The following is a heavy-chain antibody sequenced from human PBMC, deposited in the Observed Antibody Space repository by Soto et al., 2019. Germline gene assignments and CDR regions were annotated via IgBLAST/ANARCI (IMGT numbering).Heavy chain of an antibody. D-gene: IGHD3-10*01. Sequence: GGSLRLSCAASGFTFSDYYMTWIRQAPGKGLEWVSIIFSSGESFYADSVKGRFTISRDSSDNTVYLQMNSLKAEDTAVYYCARGGIGMVRTFDHWGQGTLVTVSS. CDR1: GFTFSDYY. CDR3: ARGGIGMVRTFDH. J-gene: IGHJ4*02. CDR2: IFSSGES. V-gene: IGHV3-53*01.